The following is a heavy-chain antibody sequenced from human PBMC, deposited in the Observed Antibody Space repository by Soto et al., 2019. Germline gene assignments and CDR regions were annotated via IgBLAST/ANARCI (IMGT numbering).Heavy chain of an antibody. CDR3: ARDPRYDSSGYSDY. J-gene: IGHJ4*02. D-gene: IGHD3-22*01. Sequence: SETLSLTCTVSGGSISSGDYYWSWIRQPPGKGLEWIGYIYYSGGTYYNPSLKSRVTISVDTSKNQFSLKLSSVTAADTAVYYCARDPRYDSSGYSDYWGQGTLVTVSS. CDR2: IYYSGGT. V-gene: IGHV4-30-4*01. CDR1: GGSISSGDYY.